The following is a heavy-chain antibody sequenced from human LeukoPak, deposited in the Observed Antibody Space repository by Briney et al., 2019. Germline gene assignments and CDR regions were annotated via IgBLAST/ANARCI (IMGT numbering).Heavy chain of an antibody. Sequence: ASVKVSCKASGYTFTGYYLHWVRQAPGQGLEWMGWINPNSGGTNYAQKFQGRVTMTRDTSISTAYMELSRLRSDDTAVYYCARAVVRGVTPIDYWGQGTLVTVSS. CDR2: INPNSGGT. CDR3: ARAVVRGVTPIDY. J-gene: IGHJ4*02. D-gene: IGHD3-10*01. V-gene: IGHV1-2*02. CDR1: GYTFTGYY.